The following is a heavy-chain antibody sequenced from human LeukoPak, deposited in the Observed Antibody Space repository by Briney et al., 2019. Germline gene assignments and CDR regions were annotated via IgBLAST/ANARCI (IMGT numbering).Heavy chain of an antibody. CDR3: ARHTSREAFDI. V-gene: IGHV3-53*01. Sequence: GGSLRLSCAASGPTVSNNYMSWVRQAPGKGLEWVSVIYNSGGTNYADSVKGRFTISRDNSKNTLYLQMNSLRAEDTAVYYCARHTSREAFDIWGQGTMVTVSS. J-gene: IGHJ3*02. CDR1: GPTVSNNY. CDR2: IYNSGGT. D-gene: IGHD1-26*01.